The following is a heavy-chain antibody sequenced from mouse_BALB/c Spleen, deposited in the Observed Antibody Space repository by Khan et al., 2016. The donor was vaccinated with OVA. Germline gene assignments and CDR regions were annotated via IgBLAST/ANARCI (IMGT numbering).Heavy chain of an antibody. Sequence: QVQLKESGPGLVAPSQSLSITCTVSGFSLTSYGVYWVRQPPGKGLEWLGVIWAGGSTNYNSALMSRLSISKDNSKSQVFVKMNSLQADDTAMYYFARLEDIWGQGTTLTVSS. CDR3: ARLEDI. V-gene: IGHV2-9*02. CDR2: IWAGGST. CDR1: GFSLTSYG. D-gene: IGHD1-3*01. J-gene: IGHJ2*01.